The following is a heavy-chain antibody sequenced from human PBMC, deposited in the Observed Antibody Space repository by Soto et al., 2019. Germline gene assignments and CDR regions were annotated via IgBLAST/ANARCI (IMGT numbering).Heavy chain of an antibody. V-gene: IGHV3-15*04. Sequence: EVQLVESGGGLVEPGGSLRLSCTASGFTFSNTCMNWVRQAPGKGLAWVGRIESKTDGGTTDYAAPVKGRFTISRDDSKKTLYLQMNSPKTEDTAVSYWATDYYSSGQLFGYFDFWGQGTLAIVSS. CDR1: GFTFSNTC. CDR3: ATDYYSSGQLFGYFDF. J-gene: IGHJ4*02. D-gene: IGHD3-10*01. CDR2: IESKTDGGTT.